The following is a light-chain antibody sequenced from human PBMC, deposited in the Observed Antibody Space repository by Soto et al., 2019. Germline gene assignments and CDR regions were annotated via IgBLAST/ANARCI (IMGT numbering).Light chain of an antibody. CDR2: ETN. CDR3: CSYASSSTLI. J-gene: IGLJ2*01. Sequence: QSVLTQPASVSGSPGQSITISCTGISTNIGNYNLVSWYQQHPGKAPKLIIYETNKRPSEVSNRFSGSKSGNTASLTISGLQAEDEADYHCCSYASSSTLIFGGGTKVTVL. CDR1: STNIGNYNL. V-gene: IGLV2-23*01.